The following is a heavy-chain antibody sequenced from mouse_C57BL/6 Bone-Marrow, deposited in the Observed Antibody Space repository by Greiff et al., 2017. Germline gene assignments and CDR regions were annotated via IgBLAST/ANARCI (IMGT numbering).Heavy chain of an antibody. CDR3: ARHHYYGSSFYARDY. V-gene: IGHV5-12*01. J-gene: IGHJ4*01. CDR1: GFTFSDYY. CDR2: ISNGGGST. Sequence: DVKLVESGGGLVQPGGSLKLSCAASGFTFSDYYMYWVRQTPEKRLEWVAYISNGGGSTYYPDTVKGRFTISRDNAKNTLYLKMSRLKSEDTAMYYCARHHYYGSSFYARDYWGQGTSVTVSS. D-gene: IGHD1-1*01.